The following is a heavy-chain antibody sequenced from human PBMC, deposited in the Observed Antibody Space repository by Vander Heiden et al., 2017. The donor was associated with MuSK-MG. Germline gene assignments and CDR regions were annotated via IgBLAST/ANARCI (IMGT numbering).Heavy chain of an antibody. J-gene: IGHJ4*02. CDR3: ARDHYYDSSGYNFFDY. CDR1: GFPFSSYW. D-gene: IGHD3-22*01. CDR2: IKQDGSEK. Sequence: EVQLVESGGGLVQPGGSLRLSCAASGFPFSSYWMSWVRQAPGKGLEWVANIKQDGSEKYDVDSVKGRFTISRDNAKNSLYLQMNSLRAEDTAVYYCARDHYYDSSGYNFFDYWGQGTLVTVSS. V-gene: IGHV3-7*01.